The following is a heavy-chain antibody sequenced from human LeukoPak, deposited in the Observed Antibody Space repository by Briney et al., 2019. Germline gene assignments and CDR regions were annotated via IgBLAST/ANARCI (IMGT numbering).Heavy chain of an antibody. CDR1: GYTLTDYY. D-gene: IGHD2-15*01. Sequence: GASVKVSCKGSGYTLTDYYLHWVRRAPGQGLEWVGYINPRDGGTSSPPNFRGRVTMTTDASSSTVYMELSRLTSDDTAIYYCAREGNGLLSKDLDYWGQGTLVTVSS. J-gene: IGHJ4*02. V-gene: IGHV1-2*02. CDR3: AREGNGLLSKDLDY. CDR2: INPRDGGT.